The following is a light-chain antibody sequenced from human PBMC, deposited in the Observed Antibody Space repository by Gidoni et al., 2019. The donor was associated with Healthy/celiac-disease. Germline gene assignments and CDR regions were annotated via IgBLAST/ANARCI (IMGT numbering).Light chain of an antibody. V-gene: IGKV3-20*01. J-gene: IGKJ1*01. CDR2: GAS. CDR3: QQYGSSPRGGESWT. CDR1: QSVSSSY. Sequence: EIVLTQSPGTLYLSPGERATLSCRATQSVSSSYLAWYQQKPGQAPRPLIYGASSRATGIPDRFSGSGSGTDFTLTISRLEPEDFAVYYCQQYGSSPRGGESWTFGQGTKVEIK.